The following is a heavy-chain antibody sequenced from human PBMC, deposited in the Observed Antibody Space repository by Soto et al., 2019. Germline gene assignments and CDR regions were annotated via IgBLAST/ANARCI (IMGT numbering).Heavy chain of an antibody. CDR3: AKEVLDDFWSGGYGMDV. CDR2: ISYDGTNK. D-gene: IGHD3-3*01. J-gene: IGHJ6*02. Sequence: SLRLSCAASGFSFSTYAMHWVRQAPGKGLEWVAVISYDGTNKYYADSVKGRFSISRDNSKNRLYLQMNTLRGEDTAMYFCAKEVLDDFWSGGYGMDVWGQGTTVTVSS. CDR1: GFSFSTYA. V-gene: IGHV3-30*18.